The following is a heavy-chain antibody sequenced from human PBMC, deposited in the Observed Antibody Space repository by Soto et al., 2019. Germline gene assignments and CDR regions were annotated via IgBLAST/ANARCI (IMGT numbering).Heavy chain of an antibody. D-gene: IGHD2-2*01. J-gene: IGHJ6*02. Sequence: SETLSLTCTVSGVSISSGVYYWSWIRQHPGKGLEWIGYIYYSGSTYYNPSLKSRVTISVDTSKNQFSLKLSSVTAADTAVYYCARGGEVPAATFYYYYGMDVWGQGTTVTVSS. CDR2: IYYSGST. V-gene: IGHV4-31*03. CDR3: ARGGEVPAATFYYYYGMDV. CDR1: GVSISSGVYY.